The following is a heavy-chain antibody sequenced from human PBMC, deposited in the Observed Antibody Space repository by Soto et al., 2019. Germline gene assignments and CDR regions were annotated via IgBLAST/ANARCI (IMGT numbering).Heavy chain of an antibody. CDR2: ISGSGGST. Sequence: GGSLRLSCAASGFTFSSYAMSWVRQAPGKGLEWVSAISGSGGSTYYADSVKGRFTISRDNSKNTLYLQMNSVRAEDTAVYYCAKDSLDMVRGVIDSLTVLGDEYYYGMDVWGQGTTVTVSS. CDR1: GFTFSSYA. V-gene: IGHV3-23*01. J-gene: IGHJ6*02. CDR3: AKDSLDMVRGVIDSLTVLGDEYYYGMDV. D-gene: IGHD3-10*01.